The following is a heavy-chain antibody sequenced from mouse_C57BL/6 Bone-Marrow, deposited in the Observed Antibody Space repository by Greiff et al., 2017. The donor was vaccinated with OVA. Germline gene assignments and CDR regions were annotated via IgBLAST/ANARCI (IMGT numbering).Heavy chain of an antibody. Sequence: QVQLKQPGAELVMPGASVKLSCKASGYTFTSYWMHWVKQRPGQGLEWIGEIDPSDSYTNYNQKFKGKSTLTVDKSSSTAYMQLSSLTSEDSAVYYCARLTAQAFDYWGQGTTLTVSS. D-gene: IGHD3-2*02. CDR3: ARLTAQAFDY. V-gene: IGHV1-69*01. CDR1: GYTFTSYW. J-gene: IGHJ2*01. CDR2: IDPSDSYT.